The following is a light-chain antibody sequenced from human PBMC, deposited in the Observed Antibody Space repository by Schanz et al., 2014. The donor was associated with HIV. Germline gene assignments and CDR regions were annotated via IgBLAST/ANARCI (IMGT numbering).Light chain of an antibody. V-gene: IGKV1-5*03. J-gene: IGKJ3*01. Sequence: DIQMTQSPSTLSASVGDRVTITCRASQSISSWLAWYQQKPGKAPKLLIYKASSLESGVPSRFNGSGSGTDFTLTISSLQPEDFATYYCQQLNSYPRISFGPGTKVEI. CDR2: KAS. CDR3: QQLNSYPRIS. CDR1: QSISSW.